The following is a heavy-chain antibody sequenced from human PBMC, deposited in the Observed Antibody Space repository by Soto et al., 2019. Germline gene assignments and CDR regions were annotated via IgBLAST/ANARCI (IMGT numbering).Heavy chain of an antibody. CDR2: IIPNSGTP. J-gene: IGHJ5*02. D-gene: IGHD4-17*01. CDR1: GGIFSSYA. CDR3: ATGEGGDYVYESGP. Sequence: VQLVQSGAEVKKPGSSVKVSCKSSGGIFSSYAVSWVRQAPGQGLEGMGGIIPNSGTPNYAQKFEGRVTLTADESTSTAYMELSSLRSEDTAVYYCATGEGGDYVYESGPWGQGTRVTVSS. V-gene: IGHV1-69*01.